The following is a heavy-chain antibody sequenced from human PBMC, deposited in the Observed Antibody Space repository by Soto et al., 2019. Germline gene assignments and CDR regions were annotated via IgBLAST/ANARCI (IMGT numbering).Heavy chain of an antibody. D-gene: IGHD2-2*01. Sequence: PGGSLRLSCSASGFTFSSYSMNWVRQAPGKGLEWVSSISSSSSYIYYADSVKGRFTISRDNAKNSLYLQMNSLRAEDTAVYYCARVMVPAAMRYYYGMDVWGQGTTVTVSS. CDR2: ISSSSSYI. J-gene: IGHJ6*02. V-gene: IGHV3-21*01. CDR1: GFTFSSYS. CDR3: ARVMVPAAMRYYYGMDV.